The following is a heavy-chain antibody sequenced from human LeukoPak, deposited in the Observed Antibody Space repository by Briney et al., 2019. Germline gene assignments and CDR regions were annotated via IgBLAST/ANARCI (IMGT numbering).Heavy chain of an antibody. Sequence: ASVKVSCKASGYTFTSYGISWVRQAPGQGLEWMGWISAYNGNTNYAQKLQGRVTMTTDTSTSTAYMELRSLRSDDTAVSYCARDEMVRSSSGRFDYWGQGTLVTVSS. J-gene: IGHJ4*02. V-gene: IGHV1-18*01. CDR2: ISAYNGNT. CDR1: GYTFTSYG. CDR3: ARDEMVRSSSGRFDY. D-gene: IGHD6-6*01.